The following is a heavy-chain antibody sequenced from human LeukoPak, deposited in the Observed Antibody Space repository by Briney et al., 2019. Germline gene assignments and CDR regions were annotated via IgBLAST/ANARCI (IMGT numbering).Heavy chain of an antibody. CDR2: IYYSGST. Sequence: SQTLSLTCTVSGGSISSGGYYWSWIRQHPGKGLEWIGYIYYSGSTYYNPSLKSRVTISVDTSKNQFSLKLSSVTAADTAVYYCARGNYDFWSGNYDAFDIWGQGTIVTVSS. J-gene: IGHJ3*02. CDR3: ARGNYDFWSGNYDAFDI. CDR1: GGSISSGGYY. V-gene: IGHV4-31*03. D-gene: IGHD3-3*01.